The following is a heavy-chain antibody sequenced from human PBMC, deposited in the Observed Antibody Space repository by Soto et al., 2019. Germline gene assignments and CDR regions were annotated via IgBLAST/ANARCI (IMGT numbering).Heavy chain of an antibody. CDR3: ARDKDRYYFDY. CDR1: GGSVSSGSYY. CDR2: IYYSGST. Sequence: SETLSLTCTVSGGSVSSGSYYWSWIQQPPGKGLEWIGYIYYSGSTNYNPSLKSRLTISVDTSKNQFSLKLSSLTAEDTAVYYCARDKDRYYFDYWGQGTLVTVSS. J-gene: IGHJ4*02. V-gene: IGHV4-61*01.